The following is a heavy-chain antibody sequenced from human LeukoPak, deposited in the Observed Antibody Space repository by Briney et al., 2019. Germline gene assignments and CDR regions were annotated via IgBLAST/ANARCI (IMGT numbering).Heavy chain of an antibody. D-gene: IGHD2-2*01. Sequence: PSETLSLTCTVSGGSISSYYWSWIRQPPGKGLEWIGYIYYSGSTNYNPSLKSRVTISVDTSKNQFSLKLSSVTAADTAVYYCAIFPALSHCSSTSCHDYWGQGTLVTVSS. CDR2: IYYSGST. CDR3: AIFPALSHCSSTSCHDY. V-gene: IGHV4-59*12. CDR1: GGSISSYY. J-gene: IGHJ4*02.